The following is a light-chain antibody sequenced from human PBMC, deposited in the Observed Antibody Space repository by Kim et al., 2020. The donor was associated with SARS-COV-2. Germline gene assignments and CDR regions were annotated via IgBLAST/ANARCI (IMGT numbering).Light chain of an antibody. CDR2: DAS. Sequence: SLSPGERATLSGRASQSVSSYLAWYQQKPGQAPRLLIYDASNRATGIPARFSGSGSGTDFTLTISSLEPEDFAAYYCQQRSNWLTFGGGTKVDIK. V-gene: IGKV3-11*01. CDR3: QQRSNWLT. J-gene: IGKJ4*01. CDR1: QSVSSY.